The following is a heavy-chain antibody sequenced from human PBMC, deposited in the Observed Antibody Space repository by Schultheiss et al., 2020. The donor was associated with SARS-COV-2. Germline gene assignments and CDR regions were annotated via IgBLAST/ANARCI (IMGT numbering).Heavy chain of an antibody. D-gene: IGHD3-16*01. CDR1: GFTFSSYG. Sequence: GGSLRLSCAASGFTFSSYGMHWVRQAPGKGLEWVAVISYDGSNKYYADSVKGRFTISRDNAKNSLYLQMNSLRAEDTAVYYCARDSLGEDVWGQGTTVTVSS. CDR2: ISYDGSNK. CDR3: ARDSLGEDV. V-gene: IGHV3-30*03. J-gene: IGHJ6*02.